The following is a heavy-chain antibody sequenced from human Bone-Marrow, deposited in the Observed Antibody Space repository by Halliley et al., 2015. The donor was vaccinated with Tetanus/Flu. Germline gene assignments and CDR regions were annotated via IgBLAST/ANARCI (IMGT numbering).Heavy chain of an antibody. D-gene: IGHD3-22*01. CDR2: IYHVEST. Sequence: TLSLTCNVSGGSLNGGTFYWTWIRQFPGKGLEWMGYIYHVESTSRNPSLKSQLTISPDPSKSQFSLKLTSMTAADTAVYYCARAHSTGRIIDYWGQGTLVTVSS. CDR1: GGSLNGGTFY. J-gene: IGHJ4*02. CDR3: ARAHSTGRIIDY. V-gene: IGHV4-31*01.